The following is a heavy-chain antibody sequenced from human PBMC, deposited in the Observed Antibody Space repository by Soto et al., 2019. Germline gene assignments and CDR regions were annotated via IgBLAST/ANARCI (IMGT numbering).Heavy chain of an antibody. CDR1: GFTFSTCT. CDR3: SREGKPVVRPEYDY. J-gene: IGHJ4*02. Sequence: EVQVVESGGGLVKPGGSLRLSCAVSGFTFSTCTMNWVRQAPGKGLEWVASISSSDSTYYADSVEGRFTISRDQARNSLYLQMSSLRAEDTAVYYCSREGKPVVRPEYDYWGQGTLVTVSS. D-gene: IGHD2-15*01. CDR2: ISSSDST. V-gene: IGHV3-21*01.